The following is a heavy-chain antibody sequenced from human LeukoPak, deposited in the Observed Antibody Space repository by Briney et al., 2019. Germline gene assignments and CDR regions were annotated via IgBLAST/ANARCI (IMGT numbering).Heavy chain of an antibody. V-gene: IGHV4-30-2*01. Sequence: SETLSLTCAVSGGSISSGGYSWSWIRQPPGKGLEWIGYIYHSGSTYYNPSLKSRVTISVDRSKNQFSLKLSSVTAADTAVYYCARVDHYYDMDVWGQGTTVTVSS. CDR2: IYHSGST. CDR3: ARVDHYYDMDV. J-gene: IGHJ6*02. CDR1: GGSISSGGYS. D-gene: IGHD3/OR15-3a*01.